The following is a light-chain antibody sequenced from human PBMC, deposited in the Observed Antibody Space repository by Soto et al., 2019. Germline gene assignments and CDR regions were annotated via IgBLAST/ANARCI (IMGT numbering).Light chain of an antibody. V-gene: IGLV2-14*01. CDR2: EVS. CDR1: SSDVGGYNY. Sequence: QSALTQPATVSGSPGQSITISCTGTSSDVGGYNYVSWYKQHPGKAPKLMISEVSNRPSGVSYRFSGSKYGNTASLTISGRQAEDDADYYCSSFISTNNLVAFVGGTKRTV. CDR3: SSFISTNNLVA. J-gene: IGLJ2*01.